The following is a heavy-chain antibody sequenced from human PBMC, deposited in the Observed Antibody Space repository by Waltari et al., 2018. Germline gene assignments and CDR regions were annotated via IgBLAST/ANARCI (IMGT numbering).Heavy chain of an antibody. CDR3: GRLFGGVSTFDY. V-gene: IGHV3-7*01. D-gene: IGHD3-16*01. Sequence: EVQLVESGGGLVQPGGSLRLSCAASGFTFRDYWMTWVRQAPGKGLEWVASIKPEGSDKYSVDSVKGRFSSSRDNAENSLYLQMSSLRAEDTGVYYCGRLFGGVSTFDYWGQGTLVTVSS. CDR2: IKPEGSDK. J-gene: IGHJ4*02. CDR1: GFTFRDYW.